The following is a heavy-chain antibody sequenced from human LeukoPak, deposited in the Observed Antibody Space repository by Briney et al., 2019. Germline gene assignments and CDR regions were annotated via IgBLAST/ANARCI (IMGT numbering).Heavy chain of an antibody. CDR2: IRYDGSNK. D-gene: IGHD6-6*01. Sequence: PGGSLRLSCAASGFTFSSYGMHWVRQAPGKGLEWVAFIRYDGSNKYYADSEKGRFTISRDNSKNTLYLQMNSLRAEDTAVYYCAKDRYSSSLGHFDYWGQGTLVTVSS. CDR3: AKDRYSSSLGHFDY. J-gene: IGHJ4*02. CDR1: GFTFSSYG. V-gene: IGHV3-30*02.